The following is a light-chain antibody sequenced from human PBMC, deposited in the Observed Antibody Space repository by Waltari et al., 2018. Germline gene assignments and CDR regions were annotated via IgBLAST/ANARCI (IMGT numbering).Light chain of an antibody. Sequence: QSALAQPPSASGSPGQSVPIPCTGARSDIGSYNFVSWYQQPPGQAPKLIISEVSPRPSGVPDRFSGSKSGNTASLTVSGLQTEDEADYYCSSYTDTNNFVFGTGTKVTVL. V-gene: IGLV2-8*01. CDR1: RSDIGSYNF. J-gene: IGLJ1*01. CDR3: SSYTDTNNFV. CDR2: EVS.